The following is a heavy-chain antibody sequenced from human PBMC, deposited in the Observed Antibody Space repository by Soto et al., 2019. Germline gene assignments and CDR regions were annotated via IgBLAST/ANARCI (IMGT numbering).Heavy chain of an antibody. CDR3: AKAKTYYYGSGSYYNALPYYYYGMDV. D-gene: IGHD3-10*01. CDR1: GFTFSSYA. Sequence: GGSLRLSCAASGFTFSSYAMSWVRQAPGKGLEWVSAISGSGGSTYYADSVKGRFTISRDNSKNTLYLQMNSLRAEDTAVYYCAKAKTYYYGSGSYYNALPYYYYGMDVWGQGTMVTVSS. V-gene: IGHV3-23*01. J-gene: IGHJ6*02. CDR2: ISGSGGST.